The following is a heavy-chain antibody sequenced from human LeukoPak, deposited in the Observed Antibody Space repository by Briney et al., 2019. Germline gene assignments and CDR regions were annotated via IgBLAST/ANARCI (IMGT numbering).Heavy chain of an antibody. CDR2: IYYSGIT. D-gene: IGHD7-27*01. Sequence: PSETLSLTCTVSGGSISRGGYYWSWIRQYPGKGLEWIGYIYYSGITYYSSSLKSRLNISIDTSKNQFSLNLSSVTAADTAMYYCARASPNPPGDALDYWGQGTLVTVSS. CDR3: ARASPNPPGDALDY. J-gene: IGHJ4*02. CDR1: GGSISRGGYY. V-gene: IGHV4-31*03.